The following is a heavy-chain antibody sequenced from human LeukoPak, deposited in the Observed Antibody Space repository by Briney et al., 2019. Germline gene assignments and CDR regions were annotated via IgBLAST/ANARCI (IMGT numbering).Heavy chain of an antibody. CDR1: GYTFTGYY. D-gene: IGHD6-6*01. CDR2: INTNSGGT. J-gene: IGHJ4*02. CDR3: SRARRQLVRYFDS. V-gene: IGHV1-2*02. Sequence: ASVKVSCMTSGYTFTGYYMHWVRQTPGQGLEWMGWINTNSGGTNFAQKFQGRVAITRDTSISTTYLELGSLRSDDPADYFCSRARRQLVRYFDSWGQGTLVTVSS.